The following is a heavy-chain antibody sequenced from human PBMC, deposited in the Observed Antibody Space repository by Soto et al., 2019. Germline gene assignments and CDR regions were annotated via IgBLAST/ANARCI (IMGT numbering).Heavy chain of an antibody. CDR1: GFTFSSYW. CDR3: AKDLESLQLPYYFYGIDV. J-gene: IGHJ6*02. CDR2: IKQDGSEK. Sequence: EVQLVESGGGLVQPGESLRLSCAASGFTFSSYWMTWVRQAPGKGLEWVANIKQDGSEKYYVDSVRGRFTMSRDNFKKNTLYLQMDSLRVEDTAVYYCAKDLESLQLPYYFYGIDVWGQGTTVTVSS. D-gene: IGHD2-2*01. V-gene: IGHV3-7*01.